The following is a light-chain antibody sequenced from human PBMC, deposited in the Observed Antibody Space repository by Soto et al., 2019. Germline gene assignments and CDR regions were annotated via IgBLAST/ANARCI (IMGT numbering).Light chain of an antibody. Sequence: DIQLTQSPSSLSASVVDRVTITCRVSQGISSYLNWYRQKPGRAPKPLIYAASSLRSGVPSRFSGSGSGTEFTLTITSLQPEDCATYYCQHYNVYPITFGQGTRLEI. CDR1: QGISSY. J-gene: IGKJ5*01. CDR3: QHYNVYPIT. CDR2: AAS. V-gene: IGKV1-16*01.